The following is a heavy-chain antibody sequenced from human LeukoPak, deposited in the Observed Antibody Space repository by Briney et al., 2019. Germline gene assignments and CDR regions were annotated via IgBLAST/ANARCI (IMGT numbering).Heavy chain of an antibody. Sequence: ASVKVSCKASGYTFTSYGITWVRQAPGQGLEWMGWINANNGNTNYAQNLQGRVTMTRDTSTSTVYMELSSLRSEDTAVYYCARDFRIAAAYYFDYWGQGTLVTVSS. V-gene: IGHV1-18*01. CDR1: GYTFTSYG. D-gene: IGHD6-13*01. CDR3: ARDFRIAAAYYFDY. J-gene: IGHJ4*02. CDR2: INANNGNT.